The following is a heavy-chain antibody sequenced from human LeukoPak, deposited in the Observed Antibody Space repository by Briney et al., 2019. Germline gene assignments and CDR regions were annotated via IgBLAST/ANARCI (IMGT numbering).Heavy chain of an antibody. Sequence: VASVTVSCKASGFTFTSYGFTWVRQAPGQGLEWMGWISGYNGNTNYAQKLQGRVTMTTDTSTRTAYMELRSLRSDDTAVYYCARGGSSTYIDYWGQGTLLTVSS. CDR2: ISGYNGNT. CDR1: GFTFTSYG. J-gene: IGHJ4*02. CDR3: ARGGSSTYIDY. V-gene: IGHV1-18*01. D-gene: IGHD2-2*01.